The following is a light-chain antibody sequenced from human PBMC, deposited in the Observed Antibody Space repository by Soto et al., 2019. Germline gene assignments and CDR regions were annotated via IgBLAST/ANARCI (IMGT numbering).Light chain of an antibody. CDR2: DAS. CDR1: QTIDGW. CDR3: QQYNRYSPT. J-gene: IGKJ1*01. V-gene: IGKV1-5*01. Sequence: IEMTQSPATLSSSLGDRATLTCRASQTIDGWLAWYKQRPGQPPSLLIYDASTLASGVPSWFRGRGSGTEFTLTISSLKPDDFETYYCQQYNRYSPTFGQGTKVDIK.